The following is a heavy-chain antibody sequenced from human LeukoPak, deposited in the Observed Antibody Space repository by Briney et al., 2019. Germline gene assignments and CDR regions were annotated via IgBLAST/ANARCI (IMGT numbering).Heavy chain of an antibody. J-gene: IGHJ6*03. CDR1: AFTVSGNH. D-gene: IGHD1-1*01. CDR3: LPNGPNYFMDV. Sequence: GGSLRLSCAASAFTVSGNHMNWVRHPPGKGLEWESVISSFGRTDYADSVKGRFTISRDNSKNTLYPQMSSLRADDTAVYYCLPNGPNYFMDVWGQGTTVTVSS. CDR2: ISSFGRT. V-gene: IGHV3-66*02.